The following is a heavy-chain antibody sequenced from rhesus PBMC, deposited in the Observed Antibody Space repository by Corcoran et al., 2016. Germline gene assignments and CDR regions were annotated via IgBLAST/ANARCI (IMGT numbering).Heavy chain of an antibody. CDR2: IYGGSWST. J-gene: IGHJ1*01. Sequence: QVQLQESGPGLVKPSETLSLTCAVSGGSISSNYWTWIRHSHGKGLEWFGYIYGGSWSTSYYPSLKSRVTISTDTSKNQFSLKLSSVTAADTAVYYCASNLGAAEYFEFWGQGALVTVSS. CDR3: ASNLGAAEYFEF. CDR1: GGSISSNY. V-gene: IGHV4-147*01.